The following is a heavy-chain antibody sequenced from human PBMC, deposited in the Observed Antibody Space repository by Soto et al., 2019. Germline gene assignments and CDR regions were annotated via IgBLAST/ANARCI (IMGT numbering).Heavy chain of an antibody. J-gene: IGHJ6*02. CDR2: IYYSGST. V-gene: IGHV4-30-4*01. Sequence: SETLSLTCTVPGGSISSGDYYWSWIRQPPGKGLEWIGYIYYSGSTYYNPSLKSRVTISVDTSKNQFSLKLSSVTAAGTAVYYCARGSYTIFGVVMDVWGQGTTVTVSS. CDR1: GGSISSGDYY. D-gene: IGHD3-3*01. CDR3: ARGSYTIFGVVMDV.